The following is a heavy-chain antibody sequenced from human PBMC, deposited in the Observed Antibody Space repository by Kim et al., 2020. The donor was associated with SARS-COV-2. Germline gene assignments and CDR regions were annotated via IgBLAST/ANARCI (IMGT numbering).Heavy chain of an antibody. D-gene: IGHD2-2*01. CDR3: ASYCSSTSCHDY. V-gene: IGHV4-30-2*05. J-gene: IGHJ4*02. Sequence: SYIPSLKSRVTIAVATSKDPFSLKLSSVTAADTAVYYCASYCSSTSCHDYWGQGTLVTVSS.